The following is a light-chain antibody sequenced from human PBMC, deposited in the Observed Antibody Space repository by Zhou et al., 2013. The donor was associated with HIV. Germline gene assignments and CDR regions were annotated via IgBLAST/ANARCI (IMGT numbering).Light chain of an antibody. Sequence: DIQMTQSPSSLSASVGDRVTITCRASQTIANYLNWYQQKPGKAPNLLIYAASTLQSGVPSRFSGSGSGTDFTLTISSLQPEDFATYYCQQNYSPPWTFGRGTKVEIK. CDR1: QTIANY. V-gene: IGKV1-39*01. CDR2: AAS. J-gene: IGKJ1*01. CDR3: QQNYSPPWT.